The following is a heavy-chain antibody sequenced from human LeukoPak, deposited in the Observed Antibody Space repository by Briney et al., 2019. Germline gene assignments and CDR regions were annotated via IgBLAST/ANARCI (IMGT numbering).Heavy chain of an antibody. V-gene: IGHV3-7*01. J-gene: IGHJ6*03. Sequence: PGGSLRLSCAASGFTFRNFWMTCVRQAPGKGLEWVANIRQDGGKTYYVDSVKGRFTISRDNAKNSVYLQMNSLRAEDTAVYYCAKGDYYYMDVWGKGTTVTVSS. CDR3: AKGDYYYMDV. CDR2: IRQDGGKT. CDR1: GFTFRNFW.